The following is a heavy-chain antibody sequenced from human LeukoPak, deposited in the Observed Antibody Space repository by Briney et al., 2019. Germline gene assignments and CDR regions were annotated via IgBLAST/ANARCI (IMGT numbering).Heavy chain of an antibody. CDR3: AKDQLELHGYYFDY. Sequence: GGSLRLSCAATGFTFSSYGMHWVRQAPGKGLEWVAFIRYDGSNKYYADSVKGRFTISRDNSKNTLYLQMNSLRAEDTAVYYCAKDQLELHGYYFDYWGQGTLVTVSS. D-gene: IGHD1-7*01. CDR1: GFTFSSYG. J-gene: IGHJ4*02. V-gene: IGHV3-30*02. CDR2: IRYDGSNK.